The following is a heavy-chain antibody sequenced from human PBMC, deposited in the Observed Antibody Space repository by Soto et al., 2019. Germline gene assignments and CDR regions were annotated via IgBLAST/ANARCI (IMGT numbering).Heavy chain of an antibody. V-gene: IGHV3-74*01. J-gene: IGHJ4*02. CDR2: INGDGSST. CDR3: ARESRVSAAAEDS. D-gene: IGHD6-13*01. CDR1: GCTFGNYW. Sequence: LRLSYKVSGCTFGNYWIHWVLQAPGKGLVWVSRINGDGSSTIYADSVKGRFTISRDNAENTLYLQMNSLRAEDTAVYYCARESRVSAAAEDSWGQGTLVTV.